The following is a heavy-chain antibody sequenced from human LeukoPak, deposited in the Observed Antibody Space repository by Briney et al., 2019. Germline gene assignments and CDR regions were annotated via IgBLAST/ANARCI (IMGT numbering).Heavy chain of an antibody. J-gene: IGHJ4*02. Sequence: SETLSLTCAVYGGSFSGYYWSWIRQPPGKGLEWIGEINHSGSTNYNPSLKSRVTISVDTSKNQFSLKLSSVTAADTAVYYCARGGDFWSGYPRDYWGQGTQVTVSS. V-gene: IGHV4-34*01. CDR1: GGSFSGYY. CDR2: INHSGST. CDR3: ARGGDFWSGYPRDY. D-gene: IGHD3-3*01.